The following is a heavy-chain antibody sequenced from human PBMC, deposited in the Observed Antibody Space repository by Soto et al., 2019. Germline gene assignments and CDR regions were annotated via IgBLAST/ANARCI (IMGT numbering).Heavy chain of an antibody. V-gene: IGHV4-34*01. CDR2: INHSGST. CDR1: CGSFSGYY. CDR3: ARGGRSSGWAPDY. D-gene: IGHD1-26*01. Sequence: SATLFLTCAFYCGSFSGYYWSWISQPPGKGLEWIGEINHSGSTNYNPSLKSRGTISVDTSKNQFSLKMSSVTAEDKAVYYCARGGRSSGWAPDYWGQGTLVTVS. J-gene: IGHJ4*02.